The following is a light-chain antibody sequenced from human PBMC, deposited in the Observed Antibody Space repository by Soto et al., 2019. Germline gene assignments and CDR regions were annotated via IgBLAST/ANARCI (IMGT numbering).Light chain of an antibody. V-gene: IGKV3-11*01. CDR1: QSISSY. CDR2: DAS. Sequence: EIVLTQSTDTLSLSPGDRANLYCRASQSISSYLAWYQQKPGQSPRLLIYDASNRATGIPARFSGSRSGTDFTLTISSLEPEDFAVYYCQQRSDWPPITFGQGTRLRL. CDR3: QQRSDWPPIT. J-gene: IGKJ5*01.